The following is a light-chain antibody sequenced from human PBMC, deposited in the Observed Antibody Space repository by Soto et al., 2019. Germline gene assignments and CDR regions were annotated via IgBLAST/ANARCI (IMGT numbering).Light chain of an antibody. CDR1: SSDVGGYNY. V-gene: IGLV2-14*01. CDR2: EVS. CDR3: SSYTSSSTLYV. J-gene: IGLJ1*01. Sequence: QSPLAQPPSVSGSPGQSITISCTGTSSDVGGYNYVSWYQQHPGKAPKLMIYEVSNRPSGVSNRFSGSKSGNTASLTISGLQAEDEADYYCSSYTSSSTLYVFGTGTKVTVL.